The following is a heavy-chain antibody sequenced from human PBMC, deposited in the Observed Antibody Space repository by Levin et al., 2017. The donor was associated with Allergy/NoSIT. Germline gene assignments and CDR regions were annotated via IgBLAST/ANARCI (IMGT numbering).Heavy chain of an antibody. J-gene: IGHJ4*02. CDR2: ISSSSSYT. D-gene: IGHD2-21*02. CDR1: GFTFSDYY. CDR3: ARHTTYCGGDCFFEY. V-gene: IGHV3-11*03. Sequence: GESLKISCAASGFTFSDYYMSWIRQAPGKGLEWVSYISSSSSYTNYADSVKGRFTISRDNAKNSLYLQMNSLRAEDTAVYYCARHTTYCGGDCFFEYWGQGTLVTVSS.